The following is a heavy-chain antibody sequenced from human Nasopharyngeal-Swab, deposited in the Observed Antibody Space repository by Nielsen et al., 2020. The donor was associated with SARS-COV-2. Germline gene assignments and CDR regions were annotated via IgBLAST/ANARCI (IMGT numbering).Heavy chain of an antibody. D-gene: IGHD2-15*01. J-gene: IGHJ4*02. CDR2: IYYSGST. V-gene: IGHV4-30-4*01. Sequence: IRQSPGKGLEWIGYIYYSGSTYYNPSLKSRVTISVDTSKNQFSLKLSSVTAADTAVYYCAREGNCSGGSCYSYFDYWGQGTLVTVSS. CDR3: AREGNCSGGSCYSYFDY.